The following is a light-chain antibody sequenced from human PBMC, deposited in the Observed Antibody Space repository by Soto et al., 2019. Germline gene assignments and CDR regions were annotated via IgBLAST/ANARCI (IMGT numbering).Light chain of an antibody. J-gene: IGLJ3*02. V-gene: IGLV2-23*01. Sequence: QSALTQPASVSGSPGQSIAISCTGIRSDVDIYSFVSWYQHHAGTAPQLMIFEGNKRPSGVSDRFSGSRSGKTASLTISGLQAEDEADYYCCSYARGGVVFDGGTKLTVL. CDR1: RSDVDIYSF. CDR3: CSYARGGVV. CDR2: EGN.